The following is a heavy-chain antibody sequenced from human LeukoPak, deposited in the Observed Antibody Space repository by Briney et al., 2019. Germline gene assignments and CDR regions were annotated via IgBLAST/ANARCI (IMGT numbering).Heavy chain of an antibody. CDR2: ISGSGGST. V-gene: IGHV3-23*01. D-gene: IGHD1-26*01. Sequence: GGSLRLSCAASGLTFSSYAMSWVRQAPGKGLEGGSAISGSGGSTYYADSVKGRFTISRDNSKNTLYLQMNSLRAEDTAVYYCAKSPVGATTDVGGFDYWGQGTLVTVSS. CDR1: GLTFSSYA. J-gene: IGHJ4*02. CDR3: AKSPVGATTDVGGFDY.